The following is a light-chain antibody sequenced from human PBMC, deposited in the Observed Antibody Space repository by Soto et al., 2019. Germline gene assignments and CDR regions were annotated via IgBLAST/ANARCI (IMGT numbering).Light chain of an antibody. J-gene: IGKJ1*01. Sequence: DIQMTQSPSTLSASVGDRVTITCRASQSINNWLAWYQQKPGKAPKLLIYKASNLDIGVPSRFSGSGSGTEFTLNSSSLQPDDFASYYCQQYDTYWTFGQGTKVEIK. CDR1: QSINNW. V-gene: IGKV1-5*03. CDR2: KAS. CDR3: QQYDTYWT.